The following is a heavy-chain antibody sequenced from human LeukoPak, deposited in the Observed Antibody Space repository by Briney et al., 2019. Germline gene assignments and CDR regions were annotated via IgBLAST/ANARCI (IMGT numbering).Heavy chain of an antibody. J-gene: IGHJ2*01. CDR3: GRIRGSYLHWYFDL. CDR1: GFTFSDHY. V-gene: IGHV3-72*01. CDR2: VRNKANSYIT. Sequence: PGGSLRLSCAASGFTFSDHYMDWVRQAPGKGLEWVGRVRNKANSYITMYAASVKGRSTISRNDSENSLYLQMNSLKTEDTAVYYCGRIRGSYLHWYFDLWGRGTLVTVSP. D-gene: IGHD1-26*01.